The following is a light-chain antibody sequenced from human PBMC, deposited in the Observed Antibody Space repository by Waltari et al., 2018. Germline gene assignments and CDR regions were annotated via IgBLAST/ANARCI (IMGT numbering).Light chain of an antibody. CDR2: DVP. J-gene: IGLJ3*02. CDR3: CSYAGSITFWV. Sequence: QSALTHPRSVSGSPGQSVTIPCTGTSSDVGGSNYVSWYQLHPAKAPKLIIYDVPKRPSGVPDRFSASKSDNTASLTISGLQAEDEADYYCCSYAGSITFWVFGGGTKLTVL. CDR1: SSDVGGSNY. V-gene: IGLV2-11*01.